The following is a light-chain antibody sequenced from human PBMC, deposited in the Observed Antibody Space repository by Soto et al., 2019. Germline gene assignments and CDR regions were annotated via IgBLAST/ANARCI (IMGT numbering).Light chain of an antibody. V-gene: IGKV1-9*01. J-gene: IGKJ4*02. CDR1: QDIAIY. Sequence: IQLTQSPSSLSASVGDRVTITCRASQDIAIYLAWYQQKPGEAPKLLIYAASTLYGGVPSRFIGSGSGTDFALTITSLEAEDFATYYCQQLGMYPSTFGGGTKGEIK. CDR3: QQLGMYPST. CDR2: AAS.